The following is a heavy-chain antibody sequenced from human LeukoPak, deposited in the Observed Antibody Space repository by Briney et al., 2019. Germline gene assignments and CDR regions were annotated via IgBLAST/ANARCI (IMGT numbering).Heavy chain of an antibody. CDR1: GGSLSSYY. V-gene: IGHV4-4*07. Sequence: SETLSLTCPLSGGSLSSYYWRWIRPPARRGLDWVGRSYTSGSTNYHPPLTSGFTISVETSKNQSSLKPSSVTAADTAVYYCGRESHAFDIWGQGTMVTASS. CDR2: SYTSGST. J-gene: IGHJ3*02. CDR3: GRESHAFDI.